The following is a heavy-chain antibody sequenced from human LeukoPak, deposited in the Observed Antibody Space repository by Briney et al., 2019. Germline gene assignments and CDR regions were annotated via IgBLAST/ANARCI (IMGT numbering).Heavy chain of an antibody. J-gene: IGHJ4*02. CDR2: MKQDGSEQ. D-gene: IGHD3-3*01. CDR3: ARLWSASESFDY. Sequence: GGSLRLSCATSGFTFSSYWMSWVRQAPGKGLEWVANMKQDGSEQYYVDSVKGRFTISRDNTKNSLYLQMNSLRAEDTAVYYCARLWSASESFDYWGQGTLVTVSS. V-gene: IGHV3-7*01. CDR1: GFTFSSYW.